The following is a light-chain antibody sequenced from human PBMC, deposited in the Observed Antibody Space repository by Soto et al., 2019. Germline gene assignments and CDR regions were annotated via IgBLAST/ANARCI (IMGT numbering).Light chain of an antibody. Sequence: EIVLTQSPGTLSLSPGERATLSCRASQSVSDYLAWYQQKPGQPPRLLFFDASSRATGVPHRFSAGGSGTDFTLIISSLQPEDFAVYYCQQRVNWPPTFGGGTKVDIK. J-gene: IGKJ4*01. CDR2: DAS. V-gene: IGKV3-11*01. CDR1: QSVSDY. CDR3: QQRVNWPPT.